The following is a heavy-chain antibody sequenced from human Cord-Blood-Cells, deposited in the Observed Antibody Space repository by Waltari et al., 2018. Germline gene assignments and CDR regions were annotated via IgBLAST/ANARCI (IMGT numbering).Heavy chain of an antibody. J-gene: IGHJ3*02. V-gene: IGHV3-33*01. CDR3: AREAQVDAFDI. CDR2: IWYDGSNK. CDR1: GFTFSSYG. Sequence: QVQLVESGGGVVQPGRSLRLSCAASGFTFSSYGMHWVRQAPGKGLEGVAVIWYDGSNKYYADSVKGRFTISRDNSKNTLYLQMNSLRAEDTAVYYCAREAQVDAFDIWGQGTMVTVSS.